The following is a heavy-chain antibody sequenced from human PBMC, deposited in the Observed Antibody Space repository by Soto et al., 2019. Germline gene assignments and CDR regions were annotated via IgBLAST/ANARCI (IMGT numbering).Heavy chain of an antibody. CDR3: ARLFDPNIVVVPAAIFGVWFDP. Sequence: PSETLSLTCTVSGGSIISYYWIWIRQPPGKGLEWIGYIYYSGSTNYNPSLKSRVTISVDTSKNQFSLKLSSVTAADTAVYYCARLFDPNIVVVPAAIFGVWFDPWGQGTLVTVSS. J-gene: IGHJ5*02. CDR1: GGSIISYY. D-gene: IGHD2-2*02. CDR2: IYYSGST. V-gene: IGHV4-59*08.